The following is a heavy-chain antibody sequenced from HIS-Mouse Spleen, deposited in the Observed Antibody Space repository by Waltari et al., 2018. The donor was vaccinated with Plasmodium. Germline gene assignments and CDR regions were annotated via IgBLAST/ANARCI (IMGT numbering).Heavy chain of an antibody. CDR3: ARGRVLGTSSGYFDL. CDR2: INQRGST. V-gene: IGHV4-34*01. CDR1: GGSFSGSY. Sequence: QVQLQQWGAGRLKPSETLSLTCAVYGGSFSGSYWSWIRQPPGKGLEWIGEINQRGSTNYNPSLKRRVTISVDTSKNQFSLKLSSVTTADTAVYYCARGRVLGTSSGYFDLWGRGTLVTVSS. J-gene: IGHJ2*01. D-gene: IGHD3-10*01.